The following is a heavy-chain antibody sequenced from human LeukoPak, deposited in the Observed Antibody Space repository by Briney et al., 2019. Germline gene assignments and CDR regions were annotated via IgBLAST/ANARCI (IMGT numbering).Heavy chain of an antibody. D-gene: IGHD3-3*02. CDR2: IYPADSDT. CDR1: GYIFTNYW. V-gene: IGHV5-51*01. CDR3: ARPLGPGAFNI. J-gene: IGHJ3*02. Sequence: GESLKISCRVSGYIFTNYWIGWVRQMPGKGLESMGIIYPADSDTTYSPSFQGQVTISADMSIDTVYLQWSSLKASDTAMYYCARPLGPGAFNIWGQGTMVTVSS.